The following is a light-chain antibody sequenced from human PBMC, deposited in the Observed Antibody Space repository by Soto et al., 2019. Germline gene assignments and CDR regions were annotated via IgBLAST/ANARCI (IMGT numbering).Light chain of an antibody. V-gene: IGLV1-47*01. CDR3: AAWDTSLNCHVV. J-gene: IGLJ2*01. Sequence: QSVLTQPPSASGTPGQRVTISCSGSSSNIGSNYVFWYQHLPGTAPKLLMNTNNQRPSGVPDRFSGSKSGTSASLAISGLRSEDEADYYCAAWDTSLNCHVVFGGGTKLTVL. CDR2: TNN. CDR1: SSNIGSNY.